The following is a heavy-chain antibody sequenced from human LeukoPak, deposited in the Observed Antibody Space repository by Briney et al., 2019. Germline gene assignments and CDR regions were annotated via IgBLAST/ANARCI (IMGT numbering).Heavy chain of an antibody. Sequence: GGSLRLSCAASGFTFSGSAMHWVRQASGKGLEWVGRIRSKANSYATAYAASVKGRFTISRDNSKNTLYLQMNSLRAEDTAVYYCAKEGKDKGDVLWQQLDLWGQGTLVTVSS. J-gene: IGHJ4*02. CDR3: AKEGKDKGDVLWQQLDL. D-gene: IGHD6-13*01. V-gene: IGHV3-73*01. CDR1: GFTFSGSA. CDR2: IRSKANSYAT.